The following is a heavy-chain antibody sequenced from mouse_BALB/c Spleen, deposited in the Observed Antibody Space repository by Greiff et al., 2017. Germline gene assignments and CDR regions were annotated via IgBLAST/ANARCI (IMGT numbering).Heavy chain of an antibody. CDR3: ARDHYGYAMDY. CDR1: GFTFSSYG. D-gene: IGHD1-1*02. V-gene: IGHV5-6-3*01. CDR2: INSNGGST. Sequence: EVNLVESGGGLVQPGGSLKLSCAASGFTFSSYGMSWVRQTPDKRLELVATINSNGGSTYYPDSVKGRFTISRDNAKNTLYLQMSSLKSEDTAMYYCARDHYGYAMDYWGQGTSVTVSS. J-gene: IGHJ4*01.